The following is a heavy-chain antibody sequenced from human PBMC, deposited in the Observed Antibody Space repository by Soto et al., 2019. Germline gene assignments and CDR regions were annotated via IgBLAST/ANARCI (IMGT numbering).Heavy chain of an antibody. J-gene: IGHJ5*02. V-gene: IGHV1-8*01. CDR3: ARGWAERQQWLVNWFDP. D-gene: IGHD6-19*01. CDR1: GYTFTSYD. CDR2: MNPNSGNT. Sequence: ASVKVSCKASGYTFTSYDINWVRQATGQGLEWMGWMNPNSGNTGYAQKFQGRVTMTRNTSISTAYMELSSLRSEDTAVYYCARGWAERQQWLVNWFDPWGQGTLVTVSS.